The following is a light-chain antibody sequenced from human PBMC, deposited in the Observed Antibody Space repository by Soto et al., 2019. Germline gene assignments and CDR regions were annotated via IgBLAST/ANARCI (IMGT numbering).Light chain of an antibody. CDR2: DAS. V-gene: IGKV1-33*01. J-gene: IGKJ4*01. CDR1: QDISNY. CDR3: QPYDNLPT. Sequence: DIQMTQSPSSLSASVGDRVTITCQASQDISNYLNWYQHKPGKAPQLLIYDASTLKTGVPSRFTGTGFATYFTFIINILQPEDIATYYCQPYDNLPTFGGGTRVEI.